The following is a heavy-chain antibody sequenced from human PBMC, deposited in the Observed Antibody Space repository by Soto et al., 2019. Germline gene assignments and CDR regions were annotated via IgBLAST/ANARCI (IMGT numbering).Heavy chain of an antibody. V-gene: IGHV3-23*01. J-gene: IGHJ4*02. CDR3: AKNYDSSGYHVAY. D-gene: IGHD3-22*01. CDR2: ISGSGGST. Sequence: EVPLLESGGGLVQPGGSLRLSCAASGFTFSSYTMSWVRQAPGKGLEWVSAISGSGGSTYYTDSVKGRFTISRDNSKNTLYLQMNSLRAEDTAIYYCAKNYDSSGYHVAYWGQGTLVTVSS. CDR1: GFTFSSYT.